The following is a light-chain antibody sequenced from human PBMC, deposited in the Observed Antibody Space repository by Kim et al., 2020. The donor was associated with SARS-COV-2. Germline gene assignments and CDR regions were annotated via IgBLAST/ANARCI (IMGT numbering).Light chain of an antibody. J-gene: IGLJ2*01. CDR1: ELGNKY. V-gene: IGLV3-1*01. Sequence: SYELTQPPSVSVSPGQTASISCSGDELGNKYASWYQQRPGQSPVLVIYQDTKRPSGIPERLSGSNSGNTATLTISETQAMDEADYYCQAWDSGAVVFGGGTKLTVL. CDR2: QDT. CDR3: QAWDSGAVV.